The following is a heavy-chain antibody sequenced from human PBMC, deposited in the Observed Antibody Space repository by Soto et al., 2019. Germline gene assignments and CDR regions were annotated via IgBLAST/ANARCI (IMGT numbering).Heavy chain of an antibody. D-gene: IGHD2-8*02. J-gene: IGHJ4*02. CDR3: ARDKITGLFDY. Sequence: PSETLSLTCAVYGGSFSGYYWTWIRQPPGTGLEWIGEINHSGSTNYNPSHKSRVTISVDTSKNQFSLKLTSVTAADTAVYYCARDKITGLFDYWGQGTSVTVSS. CDR1: GGSFSGYY. V-gene: IGHV4-34*01. CDR2: INHSGST.